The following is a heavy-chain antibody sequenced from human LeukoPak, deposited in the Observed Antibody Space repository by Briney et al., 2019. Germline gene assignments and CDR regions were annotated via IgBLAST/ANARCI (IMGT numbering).Heavy chain of an antibody. Sequence: SETLSLTCTVSGGSISSSSYYWGWICQPPGKGLEWIGSIYYSGSTYYNPSLKSRVTISVDTSKNQFSLKLSSVTAAGTAVYYCARRGSSGQNWFDPWGQGTLVTVSS. D-gene: IGHD6-19*01. CDR2: IYYSGST. J-gene: IGHJ5*02. V-gene: IGHV4-39*01. CDR3: ARRGSSGQNWFDP. CDR1: GGSISSSSYY.